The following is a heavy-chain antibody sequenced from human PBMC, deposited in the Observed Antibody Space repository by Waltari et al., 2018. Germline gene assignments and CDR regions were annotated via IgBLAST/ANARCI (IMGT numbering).Heavy chain of an antibody. CDR2: ITSINSYI. CDR1: GFTFRSYT. CDR3: ARGEYTYGYLDY. V-gene: IGHV3-21*02. J-gene: IGHJ4*02. Sequence: EVQLVESGGGLVKPGGSLRLSCAASGFTFRSYTMNWVRQAPGKGLEWVSSITSINSYIYYADSVKGRFTISRDNAKNSLYLQVNSLRAEDTAVYYCARGEYTYGYLDYWGQGTLVTVSS. D-gene: IGHD5-18*01.